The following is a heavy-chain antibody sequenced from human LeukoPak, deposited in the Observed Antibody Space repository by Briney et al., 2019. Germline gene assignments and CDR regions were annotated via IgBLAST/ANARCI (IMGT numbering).Heavy chain of an antibody. CDR1: GYTFTSYG. CDR3: ARDGETVSDYYDSSGYWNWFDP. D-gene: IGHD3-22*01. V-gene: IGHV1-18*01. J-gene: IGHJ5*02. Sequence: ASVKVSCKASGYTFTSYGISWVRQAPGQGLEWVGWISAYNGNTNYAQKLQGRVTMTRDTSTSTVYMELSSLRSEDTAVYYCARDGETVSDYYDSSGYWNWFDPWGQGTLVTVSS. CDR2: ISAYNGNT.